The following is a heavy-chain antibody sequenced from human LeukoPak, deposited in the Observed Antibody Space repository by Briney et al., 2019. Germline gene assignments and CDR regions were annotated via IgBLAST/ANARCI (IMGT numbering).Heavy chain of an antibody. V-gene: IGHV3-64*01. J-gene: IGHJ4*02. Sequence: GGSLRLSCAASGFTFSGYAMHWVRQAPGKGLEYVSAISATGGRTYYVNSVRGRFTISRDNSKNTLYLQMGSLRTEDTAVYYCARDVGPYWGQGTLVTVSS. CDR1: GFTFSGYA. D-gene: IGHD2-15*01. CDR3: ARDVGPY. CDR2: ISATGGRT.